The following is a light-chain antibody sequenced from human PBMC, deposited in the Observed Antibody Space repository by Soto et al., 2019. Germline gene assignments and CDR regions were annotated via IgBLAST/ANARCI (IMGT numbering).Light chain of an antibody. Sequence: DIQMTQSPSTLSASVGDGVTITCRASQTVSDFLAWYQQKPGKPPKLLIYDASNLESGVPSRFSGSGAGTEFTLTISSLQPDDFATYYCQHYDPYLAWTFGQGTKVEVK. V-gene: IGKV1-5*01. J-gene: IGKJ1*01. CDR1: QTVSDF. CDR3: QHYDPYLAWT. CDR2: DAS.